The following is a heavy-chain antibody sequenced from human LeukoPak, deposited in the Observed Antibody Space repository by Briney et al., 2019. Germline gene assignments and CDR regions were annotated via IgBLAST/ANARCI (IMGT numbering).Heavy chain of an antibody. Sequence: ASVKVSCKASGYSFTTYAMNWVRQAPGQGLEWMGWINTNTGNPTYAQGFTGRFVFSLDTSVSTAYLQISSLKAEDTAVYYCARELLITRTWFDPWGQGTLVTVSS. V-gene: IGHV7-4-1*02. D-gene: IGHD3-10*01. CDR3: ARELLITRTWFDP. J-gene: IGHJ5*02. CDR1: GYSFTTYA. CDR2: INTNTGNP.